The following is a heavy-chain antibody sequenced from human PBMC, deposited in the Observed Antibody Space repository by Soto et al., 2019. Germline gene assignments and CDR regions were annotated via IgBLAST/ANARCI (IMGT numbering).Heavy chain of an antibody. CDR3: AKDMSIADYYYYYGMDV. D-gene: IGHD6-6*01. CDR2: ISYYGSNK. CDR1: GLTFSSYG. J-gene: IGHJ6*02. Sequence: PGGSLRLSCAASGLTFSSYGMHWVRQAPGKGLEWVAVISYYGSNKYYADSVKGRFTISRDNSKNTLYLQMNSLRAEDTAVYYCAKDMSIADYYYYYGMDVWGQGTTVTVSS. V-gene: IGHV3-30*18.